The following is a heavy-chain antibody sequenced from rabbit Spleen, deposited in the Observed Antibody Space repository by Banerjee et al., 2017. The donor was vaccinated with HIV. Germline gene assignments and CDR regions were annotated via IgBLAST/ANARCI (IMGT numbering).Heavy chain of an antibody. CDR1: GFTISSTYW. V-gene: IGHV1S40*01. CDR2: IYGGSSGSV. Sequence: QSLEESGGDLVKPGASLTLTCTASGFTISSTYWMCWFRQAPGRGLEWIACIYGGSSGSVYSATWAKGRFTISKTSSTTVTLEMTSLTAADTATYFCARDLVAVIGWNFNLWGPGTLVTVS. D-gene: IGHD1-1*01. CDR3: ARDLVAVIGWNFNL. J-gene: IGHJ4*01.